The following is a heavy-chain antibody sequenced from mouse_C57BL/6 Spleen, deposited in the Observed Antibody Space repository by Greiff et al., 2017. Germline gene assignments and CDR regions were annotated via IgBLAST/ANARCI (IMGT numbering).Heavy chain of an antibody. Sequence: VQLQQSGPELVKPGASVKIPCKASGYTFTDYNMDWVKQSHGKSLEWIGDINPNNGGTIYNQKFKGKATLTVDKSSSTAYMELRSLTSEDTAVYYCAREDDYDEGPFAYWGQGTLVTVSA. J-gene: IGHJ3*01. D-gene: IGHD2-4*01. CDR2: INPNNGGT. CDR3: AREDDYDEGPFAY. CDR1: GYTFTDYN. V-gene: IGHV1-18*01.